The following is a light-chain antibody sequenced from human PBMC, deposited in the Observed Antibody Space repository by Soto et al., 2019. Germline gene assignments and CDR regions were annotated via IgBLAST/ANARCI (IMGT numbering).Light chain of an antibody. CDR3: SSYTSSSIDYV. V-gene: IGLV2-14*01. Sequence: QSALTQPASVSGSPGQSITISCTGTSSDVGGYNYVSWYQQHPGKAPKLMIFEVSNRPSGVSNRFSGSKSGNTASLPISGLRHEDEADYYFSSYTSSSIDYVFGSGTKLTVL. CDR1: SSDVGGYNY. CDR2: EVS. J-gene: IGLJ1*01.